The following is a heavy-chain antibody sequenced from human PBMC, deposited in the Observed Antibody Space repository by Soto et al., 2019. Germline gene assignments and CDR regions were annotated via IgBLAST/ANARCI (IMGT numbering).Heavy chain of an antibody. Sequence: PSETLSLTCTVSGGSISSYYWSWIRQPPGKGLEWIGYIYYSGSTNYNPSLKSRVTISVDTSKNQFSLKLSSVTAADTAVYYCAASHIAAAGADWFDPWGQGPLVTVSS. CDR3: AASHIAAAGADWFDP. D-gene: IGHD6-13*01. V-gene: IGHV4-59*08. J-gene: IGHJ5*02. CDR1: GGSISSYY. CDR2: IYYSGST.